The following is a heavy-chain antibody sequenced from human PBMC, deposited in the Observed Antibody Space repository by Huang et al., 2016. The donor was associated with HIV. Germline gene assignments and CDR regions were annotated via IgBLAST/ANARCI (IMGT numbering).Heavy chain of an antibody. CDR1: GFTFNNYW. D-gene: IGHD6-19*01. J-gene: IGHJ4*02. Sequence: DVQLVESGGGLIQPGGSLRLSCGVAGFTFNNYWMHWVRQVPGKGLVGVSRMKNDGSNTAYAYSVKGRFIVSRDNSKKTLSLQMNGLRAEDTGVYYCVRSQGAVAPDYWGQGTLVIVSS. V-gene: IGHV3-74*03. CDR2: MKNDGSNT. CDR3: VRSQGAVAPDY.